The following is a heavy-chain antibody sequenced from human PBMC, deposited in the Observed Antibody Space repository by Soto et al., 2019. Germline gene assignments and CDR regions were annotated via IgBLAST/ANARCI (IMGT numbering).Heavy chain of an antibody. CDR1: GFTFSSYA. D-gene: IGHD1-20*01. CDR2: ISGSGGST. CDR3: AKGYNWNYYYYMDV. Sequence: GGSLRLSCAASGFTFSSYAMSWVRQAPGKGLEWVSAISGSGGSTYYADSVKGRFTISRDNSKNTLYLQMNSLRAEDTAVYYCAKGYNWNYYYYMDVWGKGTTVTVS. J-gene: IGHJ6*03. V-gene: IGHV3-23*01.